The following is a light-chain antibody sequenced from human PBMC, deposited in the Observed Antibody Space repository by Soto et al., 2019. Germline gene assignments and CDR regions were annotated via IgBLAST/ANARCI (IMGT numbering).Light chain of an antibody. CDR1: QSVSSN. CDR2: DAS. V-gene: IGKV3-11*01. CDR3: QHRSSWPLT. Sequence: EIVLTQSPATLSLSPGERATLSCRASQSVSSNLAWYQQKAGQAPRLLIYDASNRATGIPARFSGSGSGTDFTLTISSLEPEDFAVYYCQHRSSWPLTFGGGTKVEIK. J-gene: IGKJ4*01.